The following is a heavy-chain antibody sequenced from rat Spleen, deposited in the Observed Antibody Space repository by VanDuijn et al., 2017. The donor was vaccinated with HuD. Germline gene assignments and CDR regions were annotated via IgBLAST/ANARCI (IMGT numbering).Heavy chain of an antibody. J-gene: IGHJ2*01. V-gene: IGHV5-25*01. D-gene: IGHD1-4*01. CDR2: ISTGGGNT. Sequence: EVQLVESGGGLVQPGRSMKLSCAASGFTFSNYYMAWVRQAPTKGLEWVASISTGGGNTYYRYSVKGRFTISRDNAKSTLYLQMDSLRSEDTATYYCATTHYYFDYWGQGVMVTVSS. CDR1: GFTFSNYY. CDR3: ATTHYYFDY.